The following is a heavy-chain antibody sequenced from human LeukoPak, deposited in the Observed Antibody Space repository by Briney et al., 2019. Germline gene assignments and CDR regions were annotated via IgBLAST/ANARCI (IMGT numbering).Heavy chain of an antibody. V-gene: IGHV1-18*01. CDR1: GGTFSSYA. J-gene: IGHJ4*02. Sequence: GASVKVSCKASGGTFSSYAISWVRQAPGQGLEWMGWISAYNGNTNYAQKLQGRVTMTTDTSTSTAYMELRSLRSDDTAVYYCARDSKVWGCSSTSCLLHYWGQGTLVTVSS. D-gene: IGHD2-2*01. CDR2: ISAYNGNT. CDR3: ARDSKVWGCSSTSCLLHY.